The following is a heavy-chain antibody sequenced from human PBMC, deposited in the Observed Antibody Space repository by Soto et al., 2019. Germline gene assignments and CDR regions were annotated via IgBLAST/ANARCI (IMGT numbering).Heavy chain of an antibody. CDR3: AIDHRGGTDALEI. J-gene: IGHJ3*02. Sequence: QVQLVQSGAEVKKPGASVKVSCKASGYTFTSFGISWVRQAPGQGLEWMGWISAYNGNTNYAENLQGRVTMTTDTTTSTIYMELRSLRSYDTAVYYFAIDHRGGTDALEIWCQGTMVTVSS. D-gene: IGHD2-15*01. CDR2: ISAYNGNT. CDR1: GYTFTSFG. V-gene: IGHV1-18*01.